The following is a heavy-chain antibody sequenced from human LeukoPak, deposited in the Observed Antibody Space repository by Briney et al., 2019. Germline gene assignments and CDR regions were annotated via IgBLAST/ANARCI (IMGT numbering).Heavy chain of an antibody. V-gene: IGHV4-59*12. Sequence: SETLSLTRTVSGGSISSYYWSWIRQPPGKGLEWIGYIYYSGSTNYNPSLKSRVTISVDTSKNQFSLKLSSVTAADTAVYYCARPGRVTNDAFDIWGQGTMVTVSS. CDR2: IYYSGST. D-gene: IGHD4-17*01. CDR3: ARPGRVTNDAFDI. CDR1: GGSISSYY. J-gene: IGHJ3*02.